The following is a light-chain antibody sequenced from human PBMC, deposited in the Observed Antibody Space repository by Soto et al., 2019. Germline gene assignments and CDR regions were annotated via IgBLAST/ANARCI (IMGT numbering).Light chain of an antibody. Sequence: DLQMTQSPYTLSASVGDRVTITCRASQSISSWLAWYQQKPGKAPKLLIYKASSLESGVPSRFSGSGSGTEFTLTISSLQPDDFATYYCQQYNSYPWTFGQGTKV. CDR1: QSISSW. CDR3: QQYNSYPWT. J-gene: IGKJ1*01. V-gene: IGKV1-5*03. CDR2: KAS.